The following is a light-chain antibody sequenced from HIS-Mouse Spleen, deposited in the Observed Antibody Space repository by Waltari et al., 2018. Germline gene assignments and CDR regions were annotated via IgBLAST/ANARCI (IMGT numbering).Light chain of an antibody. CDR2: EDN. CDR1: SGSISSNY. Sequence: NFMLTQPHSVSESPGKTVTISCTGSSGSISSNYVQWYQQRPGSAPTTVIYEDNQSPAGVPDRFSGSIDSSSSSASLTISGLKTEDEADYYCQSYDSSNWVFGGGTKLTVL. V-gene: IGLV6-57*02. J-gene: IGLJ3*02. CDR3: QSYDSSNWV.